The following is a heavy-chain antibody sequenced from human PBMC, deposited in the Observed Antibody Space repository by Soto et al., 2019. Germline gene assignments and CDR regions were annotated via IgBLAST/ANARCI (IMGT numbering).Heavy chain of an antibody. D-gene: IGHD3-22*01. CDR3: ARYGYDSSGYFHPY. V-gene: IGHV3-72*01. Sequence: EVQLVESGGGLVQPGGSLRLSCAASGFTFSDHYMDWVRQAPGKGLEWVGRTRNKANSYTTEYAASVKGRFTISRDDSKNSLHLQMNSLKTEDTAVYYCARYGYDSSGYFHPYWGQGTLVTVSS. J-gene: IGHJ4*02. CDR1: GFTFSDHY. CDR2: TRNKANSYTT.